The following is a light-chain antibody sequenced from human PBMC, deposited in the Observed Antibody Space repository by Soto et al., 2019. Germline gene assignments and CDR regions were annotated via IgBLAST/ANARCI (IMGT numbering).Light chain of an antibody. Sequence: QSALTQPASVSGSPGQSITISCTGTNSDVGSYKFVSWYQQHPGEVPKLIIYEATKRPSGLSNRFSGSKSGNTASLTISGLQAEDEADDYCCSFAGGGATWVFGGGTKVTVL. CDR3: CSFAGGGATWV. CDR2: EAT. V-gene: IGLV2-23*01. CDR1: NSDVGSYKF. J-gene: IGLJ3*02.